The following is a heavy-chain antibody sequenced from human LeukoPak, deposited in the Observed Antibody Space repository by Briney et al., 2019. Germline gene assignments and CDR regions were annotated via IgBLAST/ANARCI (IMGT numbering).Heavy chain of an antibody. D-gene: IGHD1-26*01. CDR3: ASSIVGATPDDY. J-gene: IGHJ4*02. CDR2: ISSSSSYI. CDR1: GFTFSSYS. V-gene: IGHV3-21*01. Sequence: GGSLRLSCAASGFTFSSYSMNWVRQAPGKGLEWVSSISSSSSYIYYADSVKGRFTISRDNAKNSLYLQMNSLRAEDTAVYYCASSIVGATPDDYWGQGTLVTVSS.